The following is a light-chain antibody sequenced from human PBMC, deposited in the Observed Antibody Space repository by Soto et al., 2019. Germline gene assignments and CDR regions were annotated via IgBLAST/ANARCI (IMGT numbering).Light chain of an antibody. CDR3: AAWDDSLNGQV. J-gene: IGLJ3*02. V-gene: IGLV1-36*01. Sequence: QSVLTQPPSVSEAPRQRVTISCSGSSSNIGKNAVNWYQQLPGKAPKLLIYDDDVLSSGVSDRFSASKSVTSASLAISGLQPEDEADYYCAAWDDSLNGQVFGGGTKLTVL. CDR1: SSNIGKNA. CDR2: DDD.